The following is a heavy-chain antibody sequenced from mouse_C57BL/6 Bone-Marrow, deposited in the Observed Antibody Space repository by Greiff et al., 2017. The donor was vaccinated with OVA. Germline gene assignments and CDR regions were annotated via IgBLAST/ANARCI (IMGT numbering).Heavy chain of an antibody. V-gene: IGHV14-4*01. Sequence: VQLQQSGAELVRPGASVKLSCTASGFNIKDDYMHWVKQRPEQGLEWIGWIDPENGDTEYASKFQGKATITADTSSNTAYLQLSSLTSEDTAVYYCTTWGLRGPLDYWGQGTTLTVSS. CDR1: GFNIKDDY. D-gene: IGHD2-2*01. CDR3: TTWGLRGPLDY. J-gene: IGHJ2*01. CDR2: IDPENGDT.